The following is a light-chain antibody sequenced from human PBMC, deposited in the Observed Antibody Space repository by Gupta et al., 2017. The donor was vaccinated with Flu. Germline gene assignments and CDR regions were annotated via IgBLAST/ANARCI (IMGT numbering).Light chain of an antibody. V-gene: IGKV4-1*01. Sequence: IVMIQLPDFLRVALGERPTINCKSSQSILYSSNNKNYLAWYQQKPGQPHKLLIYWASTRESGVPDRFSGCVSGTDFTLTISGRQAADVGVYYCQQYSDTPYSFGQGTKLEIK. CDR2: WAS. J-gene: IGKJ2*03. CDR3: QQYSDTPYS. CDR1: QSILYSSNNKNY.